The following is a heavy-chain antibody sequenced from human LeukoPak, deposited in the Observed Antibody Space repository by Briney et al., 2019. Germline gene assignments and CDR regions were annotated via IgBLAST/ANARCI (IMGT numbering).Heavy chain of an antibody. V-gene: IGHV3-21*01. CDR3: ASQFPIAAAGTSY. J-gene: IGHJ4*02. CDR1: GFTLSSYS. D-gene: IGHD6-13*01. Sequence: GGSLRLSCAASGFTLSSYSMNWVRQAPGKGLEWVSSISSSSSYIYYADSVKGRFTISRDNAKNSLYLQMNSLRAEDTAVYYCASQFPIAAAGTSYWGQGTLVTVSS. CDR2: ISSSSSYI.